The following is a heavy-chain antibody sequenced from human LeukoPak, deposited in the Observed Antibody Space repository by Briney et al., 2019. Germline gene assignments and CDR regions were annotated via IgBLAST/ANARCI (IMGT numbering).Heavy chain of an antibody. Sequence: ASVKVSCKASGYTFTSYYMHWVRQAPGQGLEWMGIINPSGGSTSYAQKFQGRVTMTRDTSTSTVYMELSSLRSEDTAVYYCARDVPEEFWSGYYTHYYYGMDVWGQGTTVTVSS. V-gene: IGHV1-46*01. CDR3: ARDVPEEFWSGYYTHYYYGMDV. D-gene: IGHD3-3*01. CDR2: INPSGGST. CDR1: GYTFTSYY. J-gene: IGHJ6*02.